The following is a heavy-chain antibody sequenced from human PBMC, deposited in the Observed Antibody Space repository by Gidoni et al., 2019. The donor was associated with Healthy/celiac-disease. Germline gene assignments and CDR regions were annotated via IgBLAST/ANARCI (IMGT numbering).Heavy chain of an antibody. CDR1: GYTFTGYY. CDR2: INPNSGGT. D-gene: IGHD6-19*01. J-gene: IGHJ4*02. V-gene: IGHV1-2*04. CDR3: ARAHSSGWE. Sequence: VHLVQSVAEVKKPGASVKVSCTASGYTFTGYYIHWVRQAPGHGLEWMGWINPNSGGTNYAQKFQGWETMTRDTTISTAYMEMSRLRSDDKAVYYSARAHSSGWEWGQGTLVTVSS.